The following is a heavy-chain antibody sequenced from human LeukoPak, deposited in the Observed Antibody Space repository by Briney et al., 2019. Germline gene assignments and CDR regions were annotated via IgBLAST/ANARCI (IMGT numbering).Heavy chain of an antibody. Sequence: LPGGSLRLSCAASGFTFSSYAMHWVRQAPGKGLEWVAVISYDGSNKYYADSVKGRFTISRDSSKNTLYLQMNSLRAEDTAVYYCARDRGERWPQLSRLDYWGQGTLVTVSS. J-gene: IGHJ4*02. CDR3: ARDRGERWPQLSRLDY. CDR2: ISYDGSNK. D-gene: IGHD5-24*01. CDR1: GFTFSSYA. V-gene: IGHV3-30*04.